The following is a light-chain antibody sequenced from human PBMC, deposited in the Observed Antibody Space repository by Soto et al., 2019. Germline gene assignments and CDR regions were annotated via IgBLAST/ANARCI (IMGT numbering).Light chain of an antibody. CDR1: SSDVGGYNH. Sequence: QSVLTQPASVSGSPGQSITISCTGTSSDVGGYNHVSWYQHHPGKAPKVIIFEVNNRPSGISNRFSGSKSGNTASLTISGLQAEDEADYYCASYTPTSTLWVFGGRTKLTVL. J-gene: IGLJ3*02. V-gene: IGLV2-14*01. CDR2: EVN. CDR3: ASYTPTSTLWV.